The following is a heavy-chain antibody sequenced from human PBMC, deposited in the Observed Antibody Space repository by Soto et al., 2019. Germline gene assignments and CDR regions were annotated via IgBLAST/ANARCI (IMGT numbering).Heavy chain of an antibody. D-gene: IGHD5-18*01. V-gene: IGHV4-39*01. CDR3: ARSRIQLWLGDFDY. CDR1: GGSISSSSYY. CDR2: IYYSGST. J-gene: IGHJ4*02. Sequence: PSETLSLTCTVSGGSISSSSYYWGWIRQPPGKGLEWIGSIYYSGSTYYNPSLKSRVTISVDTSKNQFSLKLSSVTAADTAVYYCARSRIQLWLGDFDYWGQGTLVTVSS.